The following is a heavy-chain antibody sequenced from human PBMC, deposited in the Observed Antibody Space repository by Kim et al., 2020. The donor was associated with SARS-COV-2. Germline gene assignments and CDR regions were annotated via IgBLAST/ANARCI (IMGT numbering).Heavy chain of an antibody. CDR2: MHHSGRT. V-gene: IGHV4-4*02. D-gene: IGHD4-17*01. CDR3: ARALSGAQGPDFDY. CDR1: GGSISSSDW. J-gene: IGHJ4*02. Sequence: SETLSLTCAVSGGSISSSDWWSWVRQTPGEGLEWIGEMHHSGRTNYNPSLKSRVTISVDKSKSQFSLKLTSVTAADTAVYFCARALSGAQGPDFDYWGQG.